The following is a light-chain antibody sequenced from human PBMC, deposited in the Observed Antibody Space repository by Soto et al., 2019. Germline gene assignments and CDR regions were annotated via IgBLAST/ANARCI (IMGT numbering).Light chain of an antibody. CDR2: AAS. CDR3: QQTYSVSRIT. Sequence: DIQMTQSPSSLSASVGDRVSITCRASQTISKSLNWYQQRPGQAPKVLIFAASNLQSGVPARFSGSGSGTDFTLTISSLQPEDVATYYCQQTYSVSRITFCPGTKVDLK. J-gene: IGKJ3*01. CDR1: QTISKS. V-gene: IGKV1-39*01.